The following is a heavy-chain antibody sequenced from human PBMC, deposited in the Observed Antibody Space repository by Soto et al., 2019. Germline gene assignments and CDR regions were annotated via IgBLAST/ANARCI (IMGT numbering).Heavy chain of an antibody. CDR2: ISKSSSTT. D-gene: IGHD1-26*01. CDR3: ARDQVGATYDAFDI. Sequence: EVQLVESGGGLVQPGGSLRLSCAASGFTFSSYSMNWARQAPGKGLEWVSYISKSSSTTYYADSVKGRFTISRDNAKNSLYLPMNSLRDEATAVYYGARDQVGATYDAFDIWGQGAMVTVSS. CDR1: GFTFSSYS. V-gene: IGHV3-48*02. J-gene: IGHJ3*02.